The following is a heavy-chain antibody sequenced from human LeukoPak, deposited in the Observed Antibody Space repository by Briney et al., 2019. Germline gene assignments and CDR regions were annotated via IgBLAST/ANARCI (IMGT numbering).Heavy chain of an antibody. Sequence: GGSLRLSCVASGLTFPKHWMTWVRLAPGLGLEWVASIKQDGSEKYYVDSVKGRFAISRDNAKKSLYLQMNSLRAEDTAVYYCAGLFRGSPPDVFDMWGPGTMVTVSS. CDR2: IKQDGSEK. J-gene: IGHJ3*02. CDR1: GLTFPKHW. D-gene: IGHD1-26*01. CDR3: AGLFRGSPPDVFDM. V-gene: IGHV3-7*01.